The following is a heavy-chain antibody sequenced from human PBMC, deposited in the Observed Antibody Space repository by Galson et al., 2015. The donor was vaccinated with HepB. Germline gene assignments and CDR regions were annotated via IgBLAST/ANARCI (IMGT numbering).Heavy chain of an antibody. D-gene: IGHD1-26*01. J-gene: IGHJ4*02. CDR3: AGDRPTWDV. V-gene: IGHV3-7*01. CDR1: GFTFGDYW. Sequence: SLRLSCAASGFTFGDYWLTWVRQAPGKGLEWVATIKVDGSEEYYVDSVMGRFTISRDNTINSLYLQMNSLRAEDTAVYYCAGDRPTWDVWGQGTLVTVSS. CDR2: IKVDGSEE.